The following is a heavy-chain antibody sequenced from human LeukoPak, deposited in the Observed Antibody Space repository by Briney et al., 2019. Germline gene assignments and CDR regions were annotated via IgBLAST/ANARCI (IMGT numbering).Heavy chain of an antibody. D-gene: IGHD3-22*01. Sequence: SETLSLTCTVSGGSISSYYWSWIRQPPGRGLEWVGYIYYSGSTNYKPSLKSRVTISVDTSKNQFSLKLSSVTAADTAVYYCARGYYASSGYFWDYWGQRALVTVSS. CDR2: IYYSGST. CDR3: ARGYYASSGYFWDY. CDR1: GGSISSYY. J-gene: IGHJ4*02. V-gene: IGHV4-59*01.